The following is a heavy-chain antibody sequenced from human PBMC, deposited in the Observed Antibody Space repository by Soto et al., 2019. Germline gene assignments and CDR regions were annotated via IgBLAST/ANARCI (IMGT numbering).Heavy chain of an antibody. D-gene: IGHD3-10*01. V-gene: IGHV4-39*01. CDR1: GDSISGDTYF. CDR3: ARHVREFSATGSYDFFDY. J-gene: IGHJ4*02. CDR2: MFYRGST. Sequence: SETLSLTCTVSGDSISGDTYFWGWIRQPPGKGLEWIGNMFYRGSTYYNPSLKSRVSVVVDTSKNQFSLRLSSMTAADTAVYYCARHVREFSATGSYDFFDYWGQGILVTVSS.